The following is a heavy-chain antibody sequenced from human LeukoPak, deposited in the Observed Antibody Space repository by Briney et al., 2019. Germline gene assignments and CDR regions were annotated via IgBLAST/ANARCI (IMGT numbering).Heavy chain of an antibody. J-gene: IGHJ2*01. CDR1: GYTFTGYY. Sequence: ASVKVSCKASGYTFTGYYMHWVRQAPGQGLEWMGWINPNSGGTNYAQKFQGRVTMTRDTSISTACMELSRLRSDDTAVYYCARGRFLEWLLSADWYFDLWGRGTLVTVSS. CDR3: ARGRFLEWLLSADWYFDL. CDR2: INPNSGGT. D-gene: IGHD3-3*01. V-gene: IGHV1-2*02.